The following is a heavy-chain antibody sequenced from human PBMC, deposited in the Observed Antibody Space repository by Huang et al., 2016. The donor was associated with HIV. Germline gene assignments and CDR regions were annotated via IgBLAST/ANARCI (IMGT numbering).Heavy chain of an antibody. CDR3: AKDADTSGYDVLGPFGS. D-gene: IGHD3-3*01. Sequence: EVLLLESGGCLVQPGGSLRLSCVASGFTFSSYACGGCGQVPGKGLEWFSGITDGINMRYYAHSVKGRFAVSRDDSTNTLYLQMNSLRAEDTAVYYCAKDADTSGYDVLGPFGSWGQGTLVTVSS. CDR1: GFTFSSYA. V-gene: IGHV3-23*01. J-gene: IGHJ4*02. CDR2: ITDGINMR.